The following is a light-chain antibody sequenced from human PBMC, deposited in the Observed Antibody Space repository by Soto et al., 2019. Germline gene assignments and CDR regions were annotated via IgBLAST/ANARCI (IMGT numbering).Light chain of an antibody. CDR2: AAS. J-gene: IGKJ4*01. CDR3: QKYDSAPLT. V-gene: IGKV1-27*01. Sequence: DIQMTQSPSSLSASLGDRVTITCRASQGIGVYLAWFQQKPGKVPRLLIYAASALQSGVPSRFSGGGSGPDFTLTINSLQPEEVATYYCQKYDSAPLTFSGGTKVEIK. CDR1: QGIGVY.